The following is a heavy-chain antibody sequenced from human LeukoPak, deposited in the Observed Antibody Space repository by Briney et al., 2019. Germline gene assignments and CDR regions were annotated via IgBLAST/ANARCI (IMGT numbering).Heavy chain of an antibody. D-gene: IGHD5-12*01. J-gene: IGHJ4*02. CDR3: ARAPTHSGYDPYYFDY. V-gene: IGHV1-69*13. CDR2: IIPIFGTA. Sequence: SVKVSCKASGGTFSSYAISWVRQAPGQGLEWMGGIIPIFGTANYAQKFQGRVTITADESTSTAYMELSGLRSEDTAVYYCARAPTHSGYDPYYFDYWGQGTLVTVSS. CDR1: GGTFSSYA.